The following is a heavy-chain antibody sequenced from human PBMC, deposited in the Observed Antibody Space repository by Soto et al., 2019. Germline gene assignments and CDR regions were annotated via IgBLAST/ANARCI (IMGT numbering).Heavy chain of an antibody. CDR3: VRRVVTILDDAFDI. CDR2: ISGNNGNT. D-gene: IGHD2-21*02. V-gene: IGHV1-18*01. Sequence: QVPLVQSGPEVKKPGASVTLSCKASGYNFNNYGISWVRQAPGQGLEWMGWISGNNGNTKYGQKFQGRVSLTTDSSTSTAYMEMRSLRSDDTADYYCVRRVVTILDDAFDIWGPGTRVTVSS. CDR1: GYNFNNYG. J-gene: IGHJ3*02.